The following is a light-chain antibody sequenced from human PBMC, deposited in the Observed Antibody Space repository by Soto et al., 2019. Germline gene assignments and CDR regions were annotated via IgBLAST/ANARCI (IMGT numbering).Light chain of an antibody. CDR1: QSVSSY. Sequence: EIVLTQSPATLYLSPGERATLSCRASQSVSSYLAWYQQKPGQAPRLLIHDASNRATGIPARFSGSGSGTDFTLTISSLEPEDFAVYYCQQYNNWPPWTFGQGTKVDI. CDR3: QQYNNWPPWT. J-gene: IGKJ1*01. V-gene: IGKV3-11*01. CDR2: DAS.